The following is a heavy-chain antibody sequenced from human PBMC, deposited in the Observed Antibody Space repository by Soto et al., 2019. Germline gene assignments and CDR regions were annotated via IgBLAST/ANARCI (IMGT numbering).Heavy chain of an antibody. J-gene: IGHJ4*02. D-gene: IGHD6-19*01. Sequence: GGSLRLSCAASGFTFGSHAMSWVRQAPGKGLEWVSVISVGGDSTYFADSVKGRFTISRDNSKNTLYLQLSSLRAEDTALYYCALTLAVAAFDYWGPGTLVTVSS. V-gene: IGHV3-23*01. CDR3: ALTLAVAAFDY. CDR1: GFTFGSHA. CDR2: ISVGGDST.